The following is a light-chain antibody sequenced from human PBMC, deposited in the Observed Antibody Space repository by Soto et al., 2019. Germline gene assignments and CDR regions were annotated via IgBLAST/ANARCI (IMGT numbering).Light chain of an antibody. CDR2: DVS. V-gene: IGKV1-13*02. CDR3: QQFETYPLT. Sequence: AIQLTQSPPSLSASIGDRITITCRASQGISSAFAWYQQKPGIVPKLLIYDVSNLQSGIPSRFSGSGSGTDFTLTINSLQPEDFATYYCQQFETYPLTFGQGTRLEIK. J-gene: IGKJ5*01. CDR1: QGISSA.